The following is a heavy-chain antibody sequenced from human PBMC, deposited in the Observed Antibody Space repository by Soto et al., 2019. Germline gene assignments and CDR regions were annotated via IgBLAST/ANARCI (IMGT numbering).Heavy chain of an antibody. CDR2: IYYSGST. D-gene: IGHD4-17*01. CDR3: ARDIGTVTTANWFDP. Sequence: QVQLQESGPGLVKPSQTLSLACTVSGGSISSGGYYWSWIRQHPGKGLEWIGYIYYSGSTYYSPSLKSRVTISVDTSKNQFSVKLSSVTAADTAVYYCARDIGTVTTANWFDPWGQGTLVTVSS. J-gene: IGHJ5*02. V-gene: IGHV4-31*03. CDR1: GGSISSGGYY.